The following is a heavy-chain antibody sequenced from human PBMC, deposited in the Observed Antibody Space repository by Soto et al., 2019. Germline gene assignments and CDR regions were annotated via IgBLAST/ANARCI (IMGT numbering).Heavy chain of an antibody. D-gene: IGHD2-15*01. J-gene: IGHJ5*02. CDR1: GGSISSYY. CDR3: ARDRGCSGGSCCPKGVWFDP. V-gene: IGHV4-59*13. Sequence: SETLSLTCTVSGGSISSYYWSWIRQPPGKGLEWIGYIYYSGSTNYNPSLKSRVTISVDTSKNQFSLKLSSVTAADTAVYYCARDRGCSGGSCCPKGVWFDPWGQGTLVTVSS. CDR2: IYYSGST.